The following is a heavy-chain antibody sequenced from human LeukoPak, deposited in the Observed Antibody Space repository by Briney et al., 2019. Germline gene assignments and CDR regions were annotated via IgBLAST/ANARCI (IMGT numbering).Heavy chain of an antibody. CDR2: ISSSSSCI. D-gene: IGHD6-13*01. V-gene: IGHV3-21*01. CDR3: ARIPNIAAAATSFDY. CDR1: GFTFSSYS. J-gene: IGHJ4*02. Sequence: AGTLRLSCAASGFTFSSYSMNWVRQAPGKGLEWVSSISSSSSCIYYADSVKGRFTISRDNAKNSPYLQRNSLTAEDTAVYYCARIPNIAAAATSFDYWGQGTLVTVSS.